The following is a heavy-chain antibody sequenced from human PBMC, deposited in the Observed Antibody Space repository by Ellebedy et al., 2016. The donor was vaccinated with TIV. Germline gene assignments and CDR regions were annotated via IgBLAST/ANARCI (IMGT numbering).Heavy chain of an antibody. D-gene: IGHD3-10*01. J-gene: IGHJ4*02. Sequence: SETLSLTCTFSGDPISNYYWSWIRQPPGKGLEWIGYIYYSGSANYNPSLKSRVTISLDTPRKQLSLRLTSVTAADAAVYYCASGPNHYFFDYWGQGALVTVS. V-gene: IGHV4-59*01. CDR2: IYYSGSA. CDR3: ASGPNHYFFDY. CDR1: GDPISNYY.